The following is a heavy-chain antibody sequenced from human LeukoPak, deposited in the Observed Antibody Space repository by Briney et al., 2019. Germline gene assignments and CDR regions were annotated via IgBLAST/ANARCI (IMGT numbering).Heavy chain of an antibody. CDR2: INPDSGDT. J-gene: IGHJ4*02. CDR3: ARVEGYCSSTSCSEAFDY. Sequence: ASVKVSCKASEYTFSVYHIHWVRQAPGQGLEWMAWINPDSGDTNYAQKFQGRVTMTRDTSISTAYMELSRLRSDDTAVYYCARVEGYCSSTSCSEAFDYWGQGTLVTVSS. D-gene: IGHD2-2*01. V-gene: IGHV1-2*02. CDR1: EYTFSVYH.